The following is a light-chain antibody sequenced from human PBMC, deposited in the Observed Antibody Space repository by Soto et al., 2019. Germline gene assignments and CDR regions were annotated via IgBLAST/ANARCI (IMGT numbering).Light chain of an antibody. Sequence: DIQMTQSPSTLSASVGYRVTITCRASQSISNWLAWYQQKPGKAPKLLIYAASTLQSGVPSRFSGSRSGTEFTLTISSLQPEDFTPYYCQHLTFLPITFAQGGLLEIK. J-gene: IGKJ5*01. CDR2: AAS. CDR1: QSISNW. V-gene: IGKV1-5*01. CDR3: QHLTFLPIT.